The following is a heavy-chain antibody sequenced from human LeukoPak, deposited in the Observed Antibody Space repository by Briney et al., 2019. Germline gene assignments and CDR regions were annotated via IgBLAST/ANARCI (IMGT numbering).Heavy chain of an antibody. V-gene: IGHV1-18*01. J-gene: IGHJ4*02. CDR1: GYTFTSYG. CDR3: ARSGPKTPLYYFDY. D-gene: IGHD6-25*01. CDR2: ISAYNGNT. Sequence: ASVKVSCKASGYTFTSYGISWVRQAPGQGLEWMGWISAYNGNTNYAQKPQGRVTMTTDTSTSTAYMELRSLRSDDTAVYYCARSGPKTPLYYFDYWGQGTLVTVSS.